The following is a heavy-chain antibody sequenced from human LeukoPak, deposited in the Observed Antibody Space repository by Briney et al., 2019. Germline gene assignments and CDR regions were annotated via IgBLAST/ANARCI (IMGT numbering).Heavy chain of an antibody. J-gene: IGHJ4*02. CDR1: GFTFSSNG. CDR3: TRDHLGIFDY. CDR2: IKQDESEK. V-gene: IGHV3-7*01. D-gene: IGHD7-27*01. Sequence: GGSLRLSCAASGFTFSSNGMNWVRQAPGKGLEWVANIKQDESEKNYVDSVRGRLTISRDNAKNSLYLQMNSLRAEDTAVYYCTRDHLGIFDYWGQGTLVTVSS.